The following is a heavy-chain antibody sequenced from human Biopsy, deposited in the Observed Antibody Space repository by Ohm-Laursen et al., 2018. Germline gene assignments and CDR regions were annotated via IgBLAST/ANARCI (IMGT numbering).Heavy chain of an antibody. CDR2: VHYSGGT. Sequence: SETLSLTCSVSDGSINSNDYYWGWIRQAPGKGLEWLWRVHYSGGTYYNPPLTSRATISVDTAKNQFFLKLRSATAADTAVYYCARPLRGGEYGGFDLWGPGTMVSVSP. V-gene: IGHV4-39*01. J-gene: IGHJ3*01. CDR3: ARPLRGGEYGGFDL. D-gene: IGHD4-17*01. CDR1: DGSINSNDYY.